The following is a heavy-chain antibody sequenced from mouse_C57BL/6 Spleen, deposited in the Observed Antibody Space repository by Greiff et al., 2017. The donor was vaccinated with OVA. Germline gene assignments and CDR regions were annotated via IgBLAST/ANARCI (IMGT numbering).Heavy chain of an antibody. V-gene: IGHV2-9-1*01. CDR3: ARNEGDYGNYEFAY. J-gene: IGHJ3*01. D-gene: IGHD2-1*01. Sequence: VKVVESGPGLVAPSQSLSITCTVSGFSLTSYAISWVRQPPGKGLEWLGVIWTGGGTNYNSALKSRLSISKDNSKSQVFLKMNSLQTDDTARYYCARNEGDYGNYEFAYWGQGTLVTVSA. CDR1: GFSLTSYA. CDR2: IWTGGGT.